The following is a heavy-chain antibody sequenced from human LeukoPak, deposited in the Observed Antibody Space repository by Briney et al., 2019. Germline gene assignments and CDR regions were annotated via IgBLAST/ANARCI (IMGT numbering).Heavy chain of an antibody. V-gene: IGHV3-53*01. Sequence: PGRSLRLSCVASGFTLSSYGIHWVRQAPGKGLEWVSVIYSGGSTYYADSVKGRFTISRDNSKNTLYLQMNSLRAEDTAVYYCATGPGNWNDYGYLSWNYWGQGTLVTVSS. D-gene: IGHD1-20*01. CDR2: IYSGGST. CDR1: GFTLSSYG. CDR3: ATGPGNWNDYGYLSWNY. J-gene: IGHJ4*02.